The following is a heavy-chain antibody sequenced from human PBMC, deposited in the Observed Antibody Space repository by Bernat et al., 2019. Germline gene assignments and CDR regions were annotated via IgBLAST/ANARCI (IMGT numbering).Heavy chain of an antibody. Sequence: QVQLVESGGGVVQPGRSLRLSCAASGFTFSSYAMHWVRQAPGKGLEWVAAISYDGSNKYYADSVKGRFTISRDNSKNTLYLQMNSLRAEDTAVYYCARDGGYCSGGSCYPYYYYYYMDVWGKGTTVTVSS. CDR3: ARDGGYCSGGSCYPYYYYYYMDV. V-gene: IGHV3-30*01. CDR1: GFTFSSYA. J-gene: IGHJ6*03. CDR2: ISYDGSNK. D-gene: IGHD2-15*01.